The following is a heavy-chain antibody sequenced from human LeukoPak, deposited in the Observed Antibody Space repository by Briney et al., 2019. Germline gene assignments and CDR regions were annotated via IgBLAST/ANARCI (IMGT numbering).Heavy chain of an antibody. V-gene: IGHV3-30*02. J-gene: IGHJ4*02. CDR3: AKDRPTGGAVAGKIDY. CDR2: IRYDGSNK. D-gene: IGHD6-19*01. Sequence: PGGSLRLSCAASGFTFSSYGMRWVRQAPGKGREWVAFIRYDGSNKYYTDSVKGRFTISRDNSKNTLYLQMNSLRAEDTAVYYCAKDRPTGGAVAGKIDYWGQGTLVSVSS. CDR1: GFTFSSYG.